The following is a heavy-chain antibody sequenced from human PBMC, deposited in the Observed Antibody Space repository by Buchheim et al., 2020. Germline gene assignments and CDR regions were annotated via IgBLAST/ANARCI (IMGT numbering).Heavy chain of an antibody. J-gene: IGHJ5*02. Sequence: QVQLQESGPGLVKPSQTLSLTCTASGDPITSGYNYWNWIRQPAGKGPEWIGRIHKAGSTNYNPSLKSRATITVNTSKNQFSLDLSSVTAADTAVYYCVRSGMILFWFDPWGPGTL. CDR3: VRSGMILFWFDP. CDR1: GDPITSGYNY. CDR2: IHKAGST. V-gene: IGHV4-61*02. D-gene: IGHD2-15*01.